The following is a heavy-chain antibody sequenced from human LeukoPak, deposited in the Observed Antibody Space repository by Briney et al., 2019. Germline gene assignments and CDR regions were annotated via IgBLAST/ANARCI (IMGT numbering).Heavy chain of an antibody. CDR2: ITGSDGNT. J-gene: IGHJ5*02. CDR3: ARGRGPITIFGVVSDWFDP. Sequence: GASLRLSCAASGFTFSNYAMSWVRQAPGKGLEWVSAITGSDGNTYYADPVKGRFTISRDNSKNTLYLQMNSLRAEDTAVYYCARGRGPITIFGVVSDWFDPWGQGTLVTVSS. D-gene: IGHD3-3*01. V-gene: IGHV3-23*01. CDR1: GFTFSNYA.